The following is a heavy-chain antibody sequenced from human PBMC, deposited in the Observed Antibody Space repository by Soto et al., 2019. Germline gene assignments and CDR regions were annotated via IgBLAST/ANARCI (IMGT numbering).Heavy chain of an antibody. CDR2: INPKSGGT. CDR1: GYSFTDYH. V-gene: IGHV1-2*04. J-gene: IGHJ6*02. Sequence: ASVKVSCKASGYSFTDYHIHWVRQATGQGLEWLGRINPKSGGTSTAQKFQGWVTMTRDRSISTVYMELTRLRSSDTAVYFCARGHSTDCSNGVCSFFYNHEMDVWGQGTTVTVSS. CDR3: ARGHSTDCSNGVCSFFYNHEMDV. D-gene: IGHD2-8*01.